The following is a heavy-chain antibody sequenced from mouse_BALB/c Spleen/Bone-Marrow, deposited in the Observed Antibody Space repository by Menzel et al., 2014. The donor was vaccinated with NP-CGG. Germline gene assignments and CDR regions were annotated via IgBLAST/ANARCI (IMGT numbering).Heavy chain of an antibody. D-gene: IGHD2-10*02. Sequence: VQLQQSGAELVKPGASVKLSCTASGFNIKDIYMHWVKQRPEQGLEWIGRIDPANGNTKYDPKFQGKATITADTSSNTAYLQLSNLTSEDTAVYYCARGIFLYGNFLFDFWGQGASVTVSS. CDR2: IDPANGNT. CDR3: ARGIFLYGNFLFDF. V-gene: IGHV14-3*02. J-gene: IGHJ4*01. CDR1: GFNIKDIY.